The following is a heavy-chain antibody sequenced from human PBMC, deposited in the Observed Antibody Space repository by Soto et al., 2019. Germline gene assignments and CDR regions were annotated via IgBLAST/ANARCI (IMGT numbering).Heavy chain of an antibody. J-gene: IGHJ5*02. D-gene: IGHD2-15*01. CDR1: GGSISSGGYS. V-gene: IGHV4-30-2*01. CDR3: ARGWGYCSGGSCYPWFDP. CDR2: IYHSGST. Sequence: QLQLQESGSGLVKPSQTLSLTCAVSGGSISSGGYSWSWIRQPPGKGLEWIGYIYHSGSTYYNPYLQSRVTISVDRSKNQFSLKLSSVTAADTAVYYCARGWGYCSGGSCYPWFDPWGQGTLVTVSS.